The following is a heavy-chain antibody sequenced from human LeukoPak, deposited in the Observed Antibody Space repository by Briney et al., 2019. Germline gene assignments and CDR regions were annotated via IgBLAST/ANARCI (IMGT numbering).Heavy chain of an antibody. CDR2: ISGSGGST. CDR3: AKDPTDYYDSSGYDRAEYFQH. V-gene: IGHV3-23*01. J-gene: IGHJ1*01. CDR1: GFTFSSYG. Sequence: GGSLRLSCAASGFTFSSYGVSWVRQAPGKGLEWASAISGSGGSTYYADSVKGRFTISRDNSKNTLYLQMNSLRAEDTAVYYCAKDPTDYYDSSGYDRAEYFQHWGQGTLVTVSS. D-gene: IGHD3-22*01.